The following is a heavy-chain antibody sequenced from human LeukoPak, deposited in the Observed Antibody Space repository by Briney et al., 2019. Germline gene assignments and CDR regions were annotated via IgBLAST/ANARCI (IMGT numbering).Heavy chain of an antibody. Sequence: GGSLRLSCAASGFTFSSYAMSWVRQAPGKGLEWVSGISGSGGKTYYADSVKGRFTISRDNSKNTLFLQMNSLRAEDTAVYYCAKDIGSGTPTYFDYWGQGILVTVSS. CDR1: GFTFSSYA. V-gene: IGHV3-23*01. CDR2: ISGSGGKT. D-gene: IGHD1-14*01. CDR3: AKDIGSGTPTYFDY. J-gene: IGHJ4*02.